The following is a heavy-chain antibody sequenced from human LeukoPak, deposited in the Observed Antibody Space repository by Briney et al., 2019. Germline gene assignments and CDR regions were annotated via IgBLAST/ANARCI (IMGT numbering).Heavy chain of an antibody. CDR1: GFSFSSYS. CDR2: ISSTSSYI. V-gene: IGHV3-21*01. J-gene: IGHJ4*02. CDR3: AREMTDNSGLEAYFDY. Sequence: PGGSLRLSCAASGFSFSSYSMNWVRQAPGKGLEWVSSISSTSSYIYYADSVKGRFTISRDNAKNSLYLQMNSLRAEDTAVYYCAREMTDNSGLEAYFDYWGQGTLVTVSS. D-gene: IGHD6-19*01.